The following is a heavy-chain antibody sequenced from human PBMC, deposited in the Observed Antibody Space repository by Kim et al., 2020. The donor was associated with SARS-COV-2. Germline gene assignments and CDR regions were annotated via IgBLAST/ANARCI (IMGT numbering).Heavy chain of an antibody. V-gene: IGHV3-15*01. CDR3: TTGGWFGELSARDY. Sequence: AAPLKGRFTISRDDSKNTLYVQMNSLKTEDTAVYYCTTGGWFGELSARDYWGQGTLVTVSS. J-gene: IGHJ4*02. D-gene: IGHD3-10*01.